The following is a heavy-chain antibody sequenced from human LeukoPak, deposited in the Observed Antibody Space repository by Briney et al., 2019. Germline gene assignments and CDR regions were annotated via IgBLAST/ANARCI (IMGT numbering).Heavy chain of an antibody. D-gene: IGHD3-22*01. Sequence: SVKVSCKASGGTFSSYAISWVRQAPGQGLEWMGGIIPIFGTANYAQKFQGRVTITTDESTSTAYMELSSLRSEDTAVYCCARAWGSGYYLGAFDIWGQGTMVTVSS. CDR1: GGTFSSYA. V-gene: IGHV1-69*05. CDR2: IIPIFGTA. CDR3: ARAWGSGYYLGAFDI. J-gene: IGHJ3*02.